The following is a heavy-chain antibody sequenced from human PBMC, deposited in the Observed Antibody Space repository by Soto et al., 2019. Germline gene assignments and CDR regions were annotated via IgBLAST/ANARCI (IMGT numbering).Heavy chain of an antibody. CDR3: AHNSRRGTVTTPFDY. J-gene: IGHJ4*02. CDR2: IYWDDDK. CDR1: GFSLSTSGVG. V-gene: IGHV2-5*02. Sequence: QITLKESGPTLVKPTQTLTLTCTFSGFSLSTSGVGVGWIRQPPGKALEWLALIYWDDDKRYSPSLKSRLTITKDTSNNQVVLTMTNMDTVDTATYYCAHNSRRGTVTTPFDYWGQGTLVTVSS. D-gene: IGHD4-17*01.